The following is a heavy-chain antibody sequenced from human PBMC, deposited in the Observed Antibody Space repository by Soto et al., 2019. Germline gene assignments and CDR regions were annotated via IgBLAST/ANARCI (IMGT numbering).Heavy chain of an antibody. J-gene: IGHJ6*02. D-gene: IGHD1-7*01. CDR1: GGTFSSYA. CDR3: ARDWTGTTRYYYYGMDV. CDR2: VIPIFGTA. V-gene: IGHV1-69*13. Sequence: SVKVSCKASGGTFSSYAISWVRQAPGQGLEWMGGVIPIFGTANYAQKFQGRVTITADESTSTAYMELSSLRSEDTAVYYCARDWTGTTRYYYYGMDVWGQGTTVTVSS.